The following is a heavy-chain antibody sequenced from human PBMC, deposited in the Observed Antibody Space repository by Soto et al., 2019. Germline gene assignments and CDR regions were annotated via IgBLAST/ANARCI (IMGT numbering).Heavy chain of an antibody. J-gene: IGHJ6*02. CDR1: GFTFSNAW. V-gene: IGHV3-15*01. CDR3: TTAARYYGMDV. CDR2: IKSKTDGGTT. Sequence: EVQLVESGGGLVKPGGSLRLSCAASGFTFSNAWMSWVRQAPGKGLEWVGRIKSKTDGGTTDYAAPVKGRFTISRDDSKNTLYLQMNSLKPEDTAVYYCTTAARYYGMDVWGQGTTVTVSS.